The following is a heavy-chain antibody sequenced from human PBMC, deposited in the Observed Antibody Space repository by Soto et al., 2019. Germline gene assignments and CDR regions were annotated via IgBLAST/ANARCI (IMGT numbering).Heavy chain of an antibody. V-gene: IGHV3-23*01. Sequence: EVQLLESGGGLVQPGGSLRLSCAASGLTFSGYGMSWVRQAPGTGLEWVSAISGRGSTTYYADSVKGRFTISRDDSNNFLFLPMNSPRAEDAAVYYCVTRSRGLQSSPPRLDSWGQGTLVTVSS. CDR1: GLTFSGYG. CDR2: ISGRGSTT. D-gene: IGHD4-4*01. J-gene: IGHJ4*02. CDR3: VTRSRGLQSSPPRLDS.